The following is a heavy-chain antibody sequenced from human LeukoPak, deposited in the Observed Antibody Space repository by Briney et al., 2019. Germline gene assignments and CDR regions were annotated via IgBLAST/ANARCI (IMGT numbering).Heavy chain of an antibody. J-gene: IGHJ4*02. CDR1: GFTFSSYS. CDR3: ARKKTTVTIFDY. D-gene: IGHD4-17*01. V-gene: IGHV3-21*01. CDR2: ISSSSNYI. Sequence: GGSLRLSCAASGFTFSSYSMNWVRQAPGKGLEWVSSISSSSNYIYYADSVKGRLTISRDNAKNSLYLQMNSLRAEDTAVYYCARKKTTVTIFDYWGQGTLVTVSS.